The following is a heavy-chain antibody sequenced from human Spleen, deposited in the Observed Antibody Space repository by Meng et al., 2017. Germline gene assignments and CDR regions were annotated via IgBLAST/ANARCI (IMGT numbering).Heavy chain of an antibody. V-gene: IGHV4-61*01. J-gene: IGHJ4*02. Sequence: GSLRLSCTVSGGSVSSGSCYWSWIRQPPGKGLEWIGYIYYSGSTNYNPSVKSRVTISVDTSKNQFSLKLNSVTAADTAVYYCARGGDYDDSSGYSYSWGQGTLVTVSS. CDR2: IYYSGST. CDR3: ARGGDYDDSSGYSYS. D-gene: IGHD3-22*01. CDR1: GGSVSSGSCY.